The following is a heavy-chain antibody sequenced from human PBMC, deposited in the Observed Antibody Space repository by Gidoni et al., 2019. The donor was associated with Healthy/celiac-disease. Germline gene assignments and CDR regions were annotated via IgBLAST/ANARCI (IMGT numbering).Heavy chain of an antibody. CDR3: ARELLWFGESDFDY. CDR2: IYYSGST. CDR1: GGSVSSGSYY. Sequence: QVQLQESGPGLVKPSETLSLTCTVSGGSVSSGSYYWSWIRQPPGKGLEWIGYIYYSGSTNYNPSLKSRVTISVDTSKNQFSLKLSSVTAADTAVYYCARELLWFGESDFDYWGQGTLVTVSS. J-gene: IGHJ4*02. V-gene: IGHV4-61*01. D-gene: IGHD3-10*01.